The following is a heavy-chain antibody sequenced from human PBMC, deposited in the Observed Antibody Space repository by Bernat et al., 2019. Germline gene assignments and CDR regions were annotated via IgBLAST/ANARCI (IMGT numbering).Heavy chain of an antibody. J-gene: IGHJ4*02. CDR2: ITPIFGKP. V-gene: IGHV1-69*01. Sequence: QVQLVQSGAEVKKPGSSVKVSCKASGGTFSRFAISWVRQAPGQGPEWMGGITPIFGKPNYAQKFQGRVRITADESTSTGYMELSSLRSDDTAVYYCARGSSDCSSISCPYDYWGQGTLVTVST. D-gene: IGHD2-2*01. CDR1: GGTFSRFA. CDR3: ARGSSDCSSISCPYDY.